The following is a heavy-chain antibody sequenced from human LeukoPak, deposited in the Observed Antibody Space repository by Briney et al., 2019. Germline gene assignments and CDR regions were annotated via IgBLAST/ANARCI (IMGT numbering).Heavy chain of an antibody. Sequence: GGSLRLSCAASGFTFSSYAMSWVRQAPGKGLEWVSAISGSGGSTYYADSGKGRLTSSRDNSKNAQSLQMNSLRAKDTAVYYCLGYCSGGNCYSGGYWGQGTLVTVSS. CDR1: GFTFSSYA. J-gene: IGHJ4*02. CDR3: LGYCSGGNCYSGGY. D-gene: IGHD2-15*01. V-gene: IGHV3-23*01. CDR2: ISGSGGST.